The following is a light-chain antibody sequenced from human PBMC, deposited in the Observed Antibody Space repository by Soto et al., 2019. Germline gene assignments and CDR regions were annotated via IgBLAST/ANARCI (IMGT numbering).Light chain of an antibody. CDR3: QQYDGSPPWT. CDR1: QSVSSTS. J-gene: IGKJ1*01. Sequence: EIVLTQSPGTLSFSPGERATLSCRASQSVSSTSLAWYQQKPGQAPRLLIYGASNRATGIPDRFSGSGSGTDFTLTISRLEPEAAAVYYCQQYDGSPPWTFGLGTKVEFK. V-gene: IGKV3-20*01. CDR2: GAS.